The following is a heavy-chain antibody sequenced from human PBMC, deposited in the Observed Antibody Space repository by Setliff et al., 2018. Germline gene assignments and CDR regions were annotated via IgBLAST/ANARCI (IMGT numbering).Heavy chain of an antibody. V-gene: IGHV3-48*03. CDR2: ISSSGTTI. Sequence: LRLSCAASGFTFRRYEMNWVRQAPGKGLEWISYISSSGTTIYYADSVQGRFTVSRDNAKNSVYLQMNSLGAEDTAVYYCAKDLITTTVPEWLLYTPTTYFDYWGQGTLVTVSS. CDR1: GFTFRRYE. CDR3: AKDLITTTVPEWLLYTPTTYFDY. J-gene: IGHJ4*02. D-gene: IGHD3-3*01.